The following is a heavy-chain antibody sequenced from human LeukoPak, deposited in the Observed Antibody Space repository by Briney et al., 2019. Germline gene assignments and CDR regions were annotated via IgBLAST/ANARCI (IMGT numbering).Heavy chain of an antibody. D-gene: IGHD2-2*01. CDR1: GDSVSSNY. CDR3: ARLGGPAAVDY. V-gene: IGHV4-59*02. Sequence: SETLSLTSTVSGDSVSSNYWSWIRQPPGKGLEWIGYIYNSGSTNYNPSLKSRVTISVDTSKNQFSLKLSSVTAADTAVYYCARLGGPAAVDYWGQGTLVTVSS. CDR2: IYNSGST. J-gene: IGHJ4*02.